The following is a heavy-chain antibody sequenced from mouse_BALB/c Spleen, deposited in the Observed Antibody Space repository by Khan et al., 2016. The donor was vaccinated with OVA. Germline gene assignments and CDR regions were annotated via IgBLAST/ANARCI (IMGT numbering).Heavy chain of an antibody. J-gene: IGHJ2*01. CDR1: GYSITSGYG. D-gene: IGHD1-2*01. CDR3: ARTARIKY. CDR2: ISYSGST. V-gene: IGHV3-2*02. Sequence: EVQLQESGPGLVKPSQSLSLTCTVTGYSITSGYGWNWIRQFPGNQLEWLGYISYSGSTNYNPSLNSRISITRDTSKNQFFLQVNSVTTEDTATYYCARTARIKYWGQGTTLTVSS.